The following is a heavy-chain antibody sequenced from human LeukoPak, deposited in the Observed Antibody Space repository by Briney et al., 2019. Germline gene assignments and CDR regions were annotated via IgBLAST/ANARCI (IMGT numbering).Heavy chain of an antibody. J-gene: IGHJ4*02. CDR3: ARDGIAVAGFPFDY. V-gene: IGHV3-21*01. CDR1: GFTFSSYS. Sequence: GGSLRLSCAASGFTFSSYSMNWVRQALGKGLEWGSSISSSSSYIYCADSVKGRFTISRDNAKNSLYLQMNSLRAEDTAVYYCARDGIAVAGFPFDYWGQGTLVTVSS. CDR2: ISSSSSYI. D-gene: IGHD6-19*01.